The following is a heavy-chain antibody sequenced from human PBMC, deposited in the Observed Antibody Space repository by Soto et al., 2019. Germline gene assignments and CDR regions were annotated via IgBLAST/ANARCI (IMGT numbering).Heavy chain of an antibody. CDR2: ISRSSNII. CDR1: GFDFSNYA. CDR3: AKDPNGDYIGAFDD. D-gene: IGHD4-17*01. J-gene: IGHJ4*02. Sequence: EVQLLESGGDLVQPGGSLRLSCAASGFDFSNYAVTWVRQAQGKGLEWVSRISRSSNIIYYADSVKGRFVISRDNSKNTLYLQMNSLRAEDTAVYYCAKDPNGDYIGAFDDWGQGTLVTVSS. V-gene: IGHV3-23*01.